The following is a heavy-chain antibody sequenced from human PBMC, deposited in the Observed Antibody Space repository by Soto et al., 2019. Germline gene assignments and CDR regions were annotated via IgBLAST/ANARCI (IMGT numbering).Heavy chain of an antibody. D-gene: IGHD1-26*01. CDR1: GYTFTSYA. CDR2: INAGNGNT. CDR3: ARGGSLYWYFDL. Sequence: ASVKVSCKASGYTFTSYAMHWVRQAPGQRLEWMGWINAGNGNTKYSQKFQGRVTITRDTSASTAYMELSSLRSEDTAVYYCARGGSLYWYFDLWGRDTLVTVSS. V-gene: IGHV1-3*01. J-gene: IGHJ2*01.